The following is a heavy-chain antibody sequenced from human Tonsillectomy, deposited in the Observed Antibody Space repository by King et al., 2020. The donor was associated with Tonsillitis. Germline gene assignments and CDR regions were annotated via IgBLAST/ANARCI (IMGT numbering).Heavy chain of an antibody. CDR2: INHSGST. CDR3: ARCSRRSTYYYDSSGYYFDY. CDR1: GGSFSGYY. J-gene: IGHJ4*02. V-gene: IGHV4-34*01. D-gene: IGHD3-22*01. Sequence: VQLQQWGAGLLKPSETLSLTCAVYGGSFSGYYWSWIRQPPGKGLEWIGEINHSGSTNYNPSLKSRVTISVDTSKNQFSLKLSSVTAADTAVYYCARCSRRSTYYYDSSGYYFDYWGQGTLVTVSS.